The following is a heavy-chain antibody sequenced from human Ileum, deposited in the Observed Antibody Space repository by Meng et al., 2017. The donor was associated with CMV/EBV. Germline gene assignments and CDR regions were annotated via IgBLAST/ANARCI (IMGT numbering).Heavy chain of an antibody. J-gene: IGHJ1*01. CDR1: GFTFSSYS. D-gene: IGHD4-11*01. CDR3: AREGHSSYGTEYFQH. CDR2: ISSSTVTM. Sequence: GESLKISCAASGFTFSSYSMNWVRQAPGKGLEWVSYISSSTVTMYYADSVKGRFTISRDNARNSLYLQMNSLRAEDTAVYYCAREGHSSYGTEYFQHWGRGTLVTVSS. V-gene: IGHV3-48*04.